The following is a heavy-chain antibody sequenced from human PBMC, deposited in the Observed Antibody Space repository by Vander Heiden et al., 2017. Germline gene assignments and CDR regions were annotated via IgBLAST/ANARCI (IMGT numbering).Heavy chain of an antibody. CDR3: ATGWGYGGNSGSGY. CDR1: GYTRPELS. Sequence: VQLVHPGARGSKPGASVKVACKVYGYTRPELSMHCVRQAPGKGLEWMGGFDPEDGETIYAQKFQGRVTMTEDTSTDTAYMELSSLRSEDTAVYYCATGWGYGGNSGSGYWGQGTLVTVSS. D-gene: IGHD4-17*01. CDR2: FDPEDGET. J-gene: IGHJ4*02. V-gene: IGHV1-24*01.